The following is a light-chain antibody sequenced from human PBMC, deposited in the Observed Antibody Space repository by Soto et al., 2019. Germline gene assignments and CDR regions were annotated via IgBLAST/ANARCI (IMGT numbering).Light chain of an antibody. V-gene: IGKV1-5*01. Sequence: DIQMTQSPSTLSASVGXXXXXXCRASQSISSWXAWYQQKPGXXPXLXXXGXXXXXSXVPXRXSGXGSGTELTLTIXSLXXDDFATYYCQQYNRYSFGQGTKVDIK. CDR3: QQYNRYS. J-gene: IGKJ1*01. CDR2: GXX. CDR1: QSISSW.